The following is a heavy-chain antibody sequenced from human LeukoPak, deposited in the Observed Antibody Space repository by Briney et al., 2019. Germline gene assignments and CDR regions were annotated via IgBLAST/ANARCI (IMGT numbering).Heavy chain of an antibody. CDR3: ARFSSGWYLTYYFDY. J-gene: IGHJ4*02. V-gene: IGHV4-4*07. CDR1: GGSISSYY. Sequence: SETLSLTCTVSGGSISSYYWSWIRQPARKGLEWIGRIYTSGSTNYNPSLKSRVTMSVDTSKNQFSLKLSSVTAADTAVYYCARFSSGWYLTYYFDYWGQGTLLTVSS. CDR2: IYTSGST. D-gene: IGHD6-19*01.